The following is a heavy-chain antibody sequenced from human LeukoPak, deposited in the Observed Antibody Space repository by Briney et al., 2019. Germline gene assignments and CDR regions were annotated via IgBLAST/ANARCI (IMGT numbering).Heavy chain of an antibody. J-gene: IGHJ1*01. CDR3: ATEGVYYDSRGYSNAAEYFQH. D-gene: IGHD3-22*01. CDR1: GFIFSSYG. CDR2: ISNDGTNE. Sequence: PGGSLRLSCAASGFIFSSYGMHWVRQAPGKGLEWVAFISNDGTNENYADSVKGRFTISRDNSKNTLFLQMNGLRDDGTAIYYCATEGVYYDSRGYSNAAEYFQHWGQGTLVTVSS. V-gene: IGHV3-30*03.